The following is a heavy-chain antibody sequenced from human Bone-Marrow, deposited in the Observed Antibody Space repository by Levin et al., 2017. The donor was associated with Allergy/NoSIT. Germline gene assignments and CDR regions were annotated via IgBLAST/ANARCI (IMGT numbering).Heavy chain of an antibody. CDR3: AKEAVWLGIDY. CDR1: GFPFSNYG. CDR2: IASDGSNK. V-gene: IGHV3-30*18. D-gene: IGHD6-19*01. J-gene: IGHJ4*02. Sequence: LSLTCAASGFPFSNYGMHWVRQAPGKGLEWVALIASDGSNKYYADSVKGRFTISRDNSRNTLFLEMDSLRADDTAVYYCAKEAVWLGIDYWGQGTLVTVSS.